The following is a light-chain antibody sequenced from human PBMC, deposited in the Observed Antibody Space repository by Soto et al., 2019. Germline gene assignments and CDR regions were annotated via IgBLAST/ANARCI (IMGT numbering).Light chain of an antibody. Sequence: VLTQSPGTLSLSPGERATLSCRASQSVRSTFLAWYQQKPGQAPRLLIYGASTRATGIPARFSGSGSGTEFTLTISSLQSEDFAVYYCQQYNNWPPITFGQGTRLEIK. CDR3: QQYNNWPPIT. V-gene: IGKV3-15*01. CDR2: GAS. CDR1: QSVRST. J-gene: IGKJ5*01.